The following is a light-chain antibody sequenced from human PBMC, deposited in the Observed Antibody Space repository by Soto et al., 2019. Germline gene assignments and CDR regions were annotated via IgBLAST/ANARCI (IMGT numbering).Light chain of an antibody. V-gene: IGLV2-23*03. CDR2: EGN. CDR1: GSAVGTYNL. Sequence: QSPLTQPASISGSPGQSITISCTGTGSAVGTYNLVSWYQQHPGKAPNLIIYEGNKRPSGVSRRFSGSKSANTASLTISGLQAEDEAEYYCCSYVDTSAFVRFGGGTKLTVL. J-gene: IGLJ3*02. CDR3: CSYVDTSAFVR.